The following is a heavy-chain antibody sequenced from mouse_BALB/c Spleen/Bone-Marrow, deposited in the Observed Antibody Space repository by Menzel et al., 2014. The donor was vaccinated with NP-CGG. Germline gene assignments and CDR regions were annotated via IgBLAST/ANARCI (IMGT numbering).Heavy chain of an antibody. V-gene: IGHV1-7*01. J-gene: IGHJ2*01. CDR3: ARSRTGTYFDY. D-gene: IGHD4-1*01. CDR1: GYTFTSYW. CDR2: INPSTGYT. Sequence: QVQLKDSGAELAKPGASVKMSCKASGYTFTSYWMHWVKQRPGQGLEWIGYINPSTGYTEYNQKFKDKATLTADKSSSTAYMQLSSLTSEDSAVYYCARSRTGTYFDYWGQGTTLTVSP.